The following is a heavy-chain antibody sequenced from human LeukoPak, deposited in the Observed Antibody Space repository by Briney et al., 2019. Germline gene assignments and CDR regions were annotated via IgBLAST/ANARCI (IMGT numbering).Heavy chain of an antibody. Sequence: ASVKVSCKASGYTFTSYGISWVRQAPGQGLEWMGWISAYNGNTNYAQKLQGRVTMTTDTSASTAYMELRSLRSDDTAVYYCARIPGIAAAGPLATLLRGAYGMDVWGQGTTVTVSS. J-gene: IGHJ6*02. V-gene: IGHV1-18*01. D-gene: IGHD6-13*01. CDR1: GYTFTSYG. CDR2: ISAYNGNT. CDR3: ARIPGIAAAGPLATLLRGAYGMDV.